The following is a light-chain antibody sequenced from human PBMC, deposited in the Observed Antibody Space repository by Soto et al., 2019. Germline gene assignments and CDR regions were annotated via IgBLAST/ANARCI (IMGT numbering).Light chain of an antibody. J-gene: IGLJ1*01. CDR2: SNN. CDR3: KSYAGSNTYV. Sequence: QSVLTQPPSASGTPGQRVTISCSGSRSNIGSNTVNWYQQVRGTAPKVLIYSNNQRPSGVPDRFSGSKSGNTASLTVSGLQAADEADYFCKSYAGSNTYVFGSGTKVTVL. CDR1: RSNIGSNT. V-gene: IGLV1-44*01.